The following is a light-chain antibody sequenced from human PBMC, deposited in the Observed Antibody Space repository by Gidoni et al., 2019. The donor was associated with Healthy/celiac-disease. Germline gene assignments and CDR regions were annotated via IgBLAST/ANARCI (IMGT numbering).Light chain of an antibody. CDR2: EVS. Sequence: QSALTQPASLSGSPGQSITISCTGTSSDVGGYNYVPWYQQHPGKAPKLMIYEVSNRPSGVSNRFSGSKSGNTASLTISGLQAEDEADYYCSSYTSSSVVFGGGTKLTVL. CDR3: SSYTSSSVV. V-gene: IGLV2-14*01. J-gene: IGLJ2*01. CDR1: SSDVGGYNY.